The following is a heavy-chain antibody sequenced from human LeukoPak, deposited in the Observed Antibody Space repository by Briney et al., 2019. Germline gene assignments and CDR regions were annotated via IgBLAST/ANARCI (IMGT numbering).Heavy chain of an antibody. V-gene: IGHV3-15*01. D-gene: IGHD3-9*01. CDR3: TTDQYDILTGYYMGYFDY. J-gene: IGHJ4*02. CDR2: IKSKTDGGTT. Sequence: GGSLRLSCAASGFTFSSYEMNWVRQAPGKGLEWVGRIKSKTDGGTTDYAAPVKGRFTISRDDSKNTLYLQMNSLKTEDTAVYYCTTDQYDILTGYYMGYFDYWGQGTLVTVSS. CDR1: GFTFSSYE.